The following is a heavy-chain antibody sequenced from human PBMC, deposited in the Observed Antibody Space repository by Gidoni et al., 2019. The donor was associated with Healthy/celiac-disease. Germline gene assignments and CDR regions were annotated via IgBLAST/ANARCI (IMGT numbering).Heavy chain of an antibody. V-gene: IGHV3-74*01. D-gene: IGHD1-1*01. J-gene: IGHJ4*02. CDR2: INSDGSST. CDR3: ASFNWNDGYLNY. Sequence: EVQLVESGGGLVQPGGSLRLSCAASGFPFSSYWMHWVRQAPGKGLVWVSRINSDGSSTSYADSVKGRFTISRDNAKNTLYLQMNSLRAEDTAVYYCASFNWNDGYLNYWGQGTLVTVSS. CDR1: GFPFSSYW.